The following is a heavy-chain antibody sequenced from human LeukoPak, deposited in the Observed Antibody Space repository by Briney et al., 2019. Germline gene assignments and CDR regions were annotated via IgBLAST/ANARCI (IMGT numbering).Heavy chain of an antibody. CDR2: IYYSGST. CDR1: GFTFSSYW. V-gene: IGHV4-39*07. D-gene: IGHD5-24*01. J-gene: IGHJ4*02. Sequence: GSLRLSCAASGFTFSSYWMSWVRQAPGKGLEWIGSIYYSGSTYYNPSLKSRVTISVDTSKNQFSLKLSSVTAADTAVYYCARDKSPATIHYFDYWGQGTLVTVSS. CDR3: ARDKSPATIHYFDY.